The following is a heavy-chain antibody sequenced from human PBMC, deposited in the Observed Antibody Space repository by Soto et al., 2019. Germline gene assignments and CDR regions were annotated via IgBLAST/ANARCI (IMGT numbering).Heavy chain of an antibody. CDR1: GFTFSSYS. CDR3: ARDPHHRKLWLGGMDF. CDR2: ISSSSSNI. D-gene: IGHD5-18*01. V-gene: IGHV3-21*01. J-gene: IGHJ6*02. Sequence: EVQLLESGGGLVKPGGSRRLSCAASGFTFSSYSMNLVRQAQGTGLEWVSSISSSSSNIYYADSVKGRVTISRDNAKNSLYLQMKRLRAEDTAVYYCARDPHHRKLWLGGMDFWGQGTTVTVSS.